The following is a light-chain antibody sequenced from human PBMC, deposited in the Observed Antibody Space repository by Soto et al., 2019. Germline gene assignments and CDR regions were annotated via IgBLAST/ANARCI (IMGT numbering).Light chain of an antibody. V-gene: IGLV4-69*01. Sequence: QLVLTQSPSASAPLGASVKLTCTLSSGHSSYAIAWHQQQPEKGPRYLMKLNSDGSHSTGDGIPDRFSGSSSGAERYLTISSLQSEDEADYYCQTWGTGPWVFGGGTKLTVL. CDR3: QTWGTGPWV. CDR2: LNSDGSH. J-gene: IGLJ3*02. CDR1: SGHSSYA.